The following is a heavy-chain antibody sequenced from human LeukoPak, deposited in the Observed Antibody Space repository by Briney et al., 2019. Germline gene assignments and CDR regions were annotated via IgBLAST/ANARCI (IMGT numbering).Heavy chain of an antibody. CDR1: GGSFSGYY. V-gene: IGHV4-34*01. J-gene: IGHJ4*02. D-gene: IGHD3-10*01. CDR2: INHSGST. CDR3: ARWSAAYYYGSGSYLY. Sequence: PSETLSLTCAVYGGSFSGYYWSWIRQPPGKGLEWIGEINHSGSTNYNPSLKSRVTISVDTSKNQFSLKLSSVTAADTAVYYCARWSAAYYYGSGSYLYWGQGTLVTVSS.